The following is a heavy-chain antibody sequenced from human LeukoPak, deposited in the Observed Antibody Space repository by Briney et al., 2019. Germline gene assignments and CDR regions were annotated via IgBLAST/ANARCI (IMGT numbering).Heavy chain of an antibody. Sequence: PSETLSLTCTVSGDSISDYYWSWIRQPPGKGLEWIGYISYSGITSYNPSLKSRVTISRYTSNNQLSLKLSSVTASDTAVYYCARPIIPRYSSGWYYWSQGTLVTVSS. D-gene: IGHD6-19*01. V-gene: IGHV4-59*08. J-gene: IGHJ4*02. CDR2: ISYSGIT. CDR3: ARPIIPRYSSGWYY. CDR1: GDSISDYY.